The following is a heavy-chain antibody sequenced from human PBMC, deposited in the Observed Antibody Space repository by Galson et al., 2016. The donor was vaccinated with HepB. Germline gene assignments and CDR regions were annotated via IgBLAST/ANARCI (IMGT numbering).Heavy chain of an antibody. D-gene: IGHD6-19*01. J-gene: IGHJ6*02. V-gene: IGHV3-21*01. CDR3: ARDRPRGAGVARNIPPCYYGLDV. Sequence: SLRLSCAASGFTFSSYSMNWVRQAPGKGLEWVSSIRSSGSYINYANSVKGRFTISRDNAKNSLYLQMNSLRAEDTAVYYCARDRPRGAGVARNIPPCYYGLDVWGQGTTVTVSS. CDR2: IRSSGSYI. CDR1: GFTFSSYS.